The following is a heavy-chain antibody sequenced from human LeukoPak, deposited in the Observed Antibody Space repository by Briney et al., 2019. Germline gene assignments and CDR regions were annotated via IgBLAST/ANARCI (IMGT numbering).Heavy chain of an antibody. J-gene: IGHJ5*02. V-gene: IGHV1-18*01. CDR3: ARVRFGELYWFDP. CDR2: VSAYNGNT. D-gene: IGHD3-10*01. Sequence: ASVKVSCKASGYTFTSYGISWVRQAPGQGLEWMGWVSAYNGNTNYAQKLQGRVAMTTDTSTSTAYMELRSLRSDDTAVYYCARVRFGELYWFDPWGQGTLVTVSS. CDR1: GYTFTSYG.